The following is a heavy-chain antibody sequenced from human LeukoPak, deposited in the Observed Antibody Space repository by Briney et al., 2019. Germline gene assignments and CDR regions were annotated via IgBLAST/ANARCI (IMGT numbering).Heavy chain of an antibody. Sequence: GGSLRLSCAASGFNLRAYNMNWVRQAPGKGLEWVSSISTSSSYIYYADSVKGRFTISRDNAENSLYLQVNSLRVEDTALYYCARDDNWNDKPFDFWGQGTLVTVSS. CDR2: ISTSSSYI. CDR3: ARDDNWNDKPFDF. J-gene: IGHJ4*02. V-gene: IGHV3-21*01. CDR1: GFNLRAYN. D-gene: IGHD1-20*01.